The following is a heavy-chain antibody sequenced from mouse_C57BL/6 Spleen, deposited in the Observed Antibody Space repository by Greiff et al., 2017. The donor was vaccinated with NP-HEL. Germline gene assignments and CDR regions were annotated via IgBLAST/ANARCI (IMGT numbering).Heavy chain of an antibody. D-gene: IGHD1-1*01. V-gene: IGHV1-82*01. J-gene: IGHJ3*01. CDR3: ARDAYGSSSWFAY. Sequence: VQRVESGPELVKPGASVKISCKASGYAFSSSWMNWVKQRPGKGLEWIGRIYPGDGDTNYNGKFKGKATLTADKSSSTAYMQLSSLTSEDSAVYFCARDAYGSSSWFAYWGQGTLVTVSA. CDR2: IYPGDGDT. CDR1: GYAFSSSW.